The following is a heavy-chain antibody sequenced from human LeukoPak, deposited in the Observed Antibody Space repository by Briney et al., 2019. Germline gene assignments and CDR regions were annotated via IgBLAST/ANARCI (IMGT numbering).Heavy chain of an antibody. J-gene: IGHJ4*02. Sequence: ASVKVSCKASGYTFTSYDINWVRQATGQGLEWIGWMNPNSGNTGYAQKFQGRVTMTRNTSISTAYMELSSLRSEDTAVYYCARGPYYYDSSGYYLIDYWGQGTLVTVSS. CDR1: GYTFTSYD. D-gene: IGHD3-22*01. CDR2: MNPNSGNT. CDR3: ARGPYYYDSSGYYLIDY. V-gene: IGHV1-8*01.